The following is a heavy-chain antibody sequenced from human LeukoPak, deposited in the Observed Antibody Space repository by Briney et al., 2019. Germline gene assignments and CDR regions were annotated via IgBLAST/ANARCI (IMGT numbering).Heavy chain of an antibody. D-gene: IGHD2-15*01. CDR2: ISYDESDK. Sequence: GGSLRLSCAASGFTFSRYNMHWVRQAPGKGLEWLAFISYDESDKDYADSVRGRFTISRDNYKNTLYLQMNSLRAEDPAVYYCVKDSGGGICYFDYWGQGSLVTVSS. CDR1: GFTFSRYN. J-gene: IGHJ4*02. CDR3: VKDSGGGICYFDY. V-gene: IGHV3-30*02.